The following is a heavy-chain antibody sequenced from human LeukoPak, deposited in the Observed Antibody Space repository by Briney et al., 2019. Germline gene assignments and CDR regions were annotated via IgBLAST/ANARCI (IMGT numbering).Heavy chain of an antibody. CDR1: GRSITSDDYY. CDR2: LSYTGGT. J-gene: IGHJ4*02. D-gene: IGHD6-13*01. V-gene: IGHV4-30-4*01. Sequence: PSETLSLTCTVSGRSITSDDYYWTWIRQPPGKGLEWIRYLSYTGGTHYSPSLKSRVTISVDTTKNQFSLNLTSVTAADTAVFFCAIIAASGARTADYWGQGTLVTVSS. CDR3: AIIAASGARTADY.